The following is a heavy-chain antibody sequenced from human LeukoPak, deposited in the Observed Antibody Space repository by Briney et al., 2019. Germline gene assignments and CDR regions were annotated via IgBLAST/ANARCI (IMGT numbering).Heavy chain of an antibody. J-gene: IGHJ4*02. CDR1: GFTFSSYI. CDR2: ISSSSSTI. D-gene: IGHD3-16*01. V-gene: IGHV3-48*02. Sequence: PGGSLRLSCAASGFTFSSYIMNWVRQAPGKGLEWVSYISSSSSTIYYADSVKGRFTISRDNAKNSLYLQMNSLRDEDTAVYYCARGATGGLYYFDYWGQGTLVTVPS. CDR3: ARGATGGLYYFDY.